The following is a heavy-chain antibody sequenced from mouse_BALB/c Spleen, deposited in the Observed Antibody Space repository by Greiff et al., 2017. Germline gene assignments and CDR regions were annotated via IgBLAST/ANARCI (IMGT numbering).Heavy chain of an antibody. CDR3: ARDGGYDFAMDY. Sequence: EVQVVESGGGLVQPGGSRKLSCAASGFTFSDYGMAWVRQAPGKGPEWVAFISNLAYSIYYADTVTGRFTISRENAKNTLYLEMSSLRSEDTAMYYCARDGGYDFAMDYWGQGTSVTVSS. CDR1: GFTFSDYG. V-gene: IGHV5-15*02. CDR2: ISNLAYSI. J-gene: IGHJ4*01. D-gene: IGHD2-2*01.